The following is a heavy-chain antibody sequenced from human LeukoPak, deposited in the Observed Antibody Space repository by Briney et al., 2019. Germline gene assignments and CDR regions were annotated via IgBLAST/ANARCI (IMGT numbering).Heavy chain of an antibody. Sequence: GEALKIYCKGFGYRFTSYWIGWVRQMPGKGLEWMGIIQPGDSDTRYSPFFQGQVTISVDRSISTAYLQWSSLKASDTAMYDCARLTSDSSGYWCFDPWGQGTLVTVSS. V-gene: IGHV5-51*01. J-gene: IGHJ5*02. D-gene: IGHD3-22*01. CDR1: GYRFTSYW. CDR2: IQPGDSDT. CDR3: ARLTSDSSGYWCFDP.